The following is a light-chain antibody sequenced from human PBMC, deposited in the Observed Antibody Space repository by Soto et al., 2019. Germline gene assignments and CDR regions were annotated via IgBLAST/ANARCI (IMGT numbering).Light chain of an antibody. CDR2: EVT. V-gene: IGLV2-8*01. Sequence: LTQPPSASGSPGQSVTISCTGTRSDVGGYNFVSWYQQHPGKAPKLLIYEVTQRPSGVPDRFSASKSGNTASLTVSGLQAEDEADYYCSSYAGSNMGVFGTGTKVTVL. J-gene: IGLJ1*01. CDR3: SSYAGSNMGV. CDR1: RSDVGGYNF.